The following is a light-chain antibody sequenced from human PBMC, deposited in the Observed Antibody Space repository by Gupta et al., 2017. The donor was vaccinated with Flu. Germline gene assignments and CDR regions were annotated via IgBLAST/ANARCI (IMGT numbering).Light chain of an antibody. J-gene: IGKJ1*01. Sequence: DIVMTQSPDSLAVSLGERATINCKSSQSVLYSSNNKNYLAWYQQKPGQPPKLLIYWASTRESGVPDRFSGSGSGTDFTLTISSLQAEDVAVYYCQQYYSTASWTFGQGTKAEIK. CDR2: WAS. CDR3: QQYYSTASWT. CDR1: QSVLYSSNNKNY. V-gene: IGKV4-1*01.